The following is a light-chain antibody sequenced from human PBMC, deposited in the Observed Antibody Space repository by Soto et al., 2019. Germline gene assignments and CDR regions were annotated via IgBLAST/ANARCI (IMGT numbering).Light chain of an antibody. CDR1: RGHSSYA. CDR2: LDSDGSH. J-gene: IGLJ2*01. V-gene: IGLV4-69*01. Sequence: QLVLTQSPSASASLGASVKLTCTLSRGHSSYAIAWHQQQPEKGPRYLMKLDSDGSHTKGDAIPDRFSGSSSGAERYLTISSLQSEDEADYYCQTWGTGIHVVFGGGTKVTVL. CDR3: QTWGTGIHVV.